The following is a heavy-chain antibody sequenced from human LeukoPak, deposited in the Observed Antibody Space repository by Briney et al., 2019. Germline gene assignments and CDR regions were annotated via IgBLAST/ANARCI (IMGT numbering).Heavy chain of an antibody. Sequence: GGSLRLSCAASGFIFDSYNMNWVRQAPGKGLEWVSYISSSSNTIYYADSVKGRFTISRDNAKNSLFLQMNSLRDEDTAVYYCARALSQYYYDSSSAYWGQGTLVTVSS. D-gene: IGHD3-22*01. CDR2: ISSSSNTI. CDR3: ARALSQYYYDSSSAY. CDR1: GFIFDSYN. V-gene: IGHV3-48*02. J-gene: IGHJ4*02.